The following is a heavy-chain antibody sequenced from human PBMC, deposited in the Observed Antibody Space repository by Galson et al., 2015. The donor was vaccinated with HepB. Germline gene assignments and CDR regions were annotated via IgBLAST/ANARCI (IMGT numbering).Heavy chain of an antibody. Sequence: SLRLSCAASGFTFSSYAMSWVRQTPGKGLEWVSSISAGGGSTHYAESVEGRFTISRDNSKNILYLQMNSLRVEDTAVYYCAKVAIVGVVILEHFRHWGQGTLVTVSS. CDR3: AKVAIVGVVILEHFRH. J-gene: IGHJ1*01. D-gene: IGHD3-3*01. V-gene: IGHV3-23*01. CDR2: ISAGGGST. CDR1: GFTFSSYA.